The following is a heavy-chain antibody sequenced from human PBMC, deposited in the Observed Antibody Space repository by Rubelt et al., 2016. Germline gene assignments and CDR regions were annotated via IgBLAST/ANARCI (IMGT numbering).Heavy chain of an antibody. J-gene: IGHJ6*02. CDR1: GGSFSGYY. V-gene: IGHV4-34*01. CDR3: AREYDFWSGYSFFYYGMDV. Sequence: QVQLQQWGAGLLKPSETLSLTCAVYGGSFSGYYWSWIRQPPGKGLEWIGEINHSGSTNYNPSLKSRVTISVDTSKNQFSLKLSSGTAAETAVYYWAREYDFWSGYSFFYYGMDVGGQGTTVTVS. CDR2: INHSGST. D-gene: IGHD3-3*01.